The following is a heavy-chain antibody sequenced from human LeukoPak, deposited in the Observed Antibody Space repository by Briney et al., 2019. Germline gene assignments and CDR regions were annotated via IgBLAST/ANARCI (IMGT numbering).Heavy chain of an antibody. D-gene: IGHD4-23*01. Sequence: GESLKISCKGSGYSFTTYWIGWVRQMPGKGLGWMGIIYPSDSDTKYSPSFQGQVTISADKSINTAYLQWTSLKASDTAMYYCAKLRWPEGDRSSFDFWGQGTLVTVSS. J-gene: IGHJ4*02. CDR1: GYSFTTYW. CDR2: IYPSDSDT. V-gene: IGHV5-51*01. CDR3: AKLRWPEGDRSSFDF.